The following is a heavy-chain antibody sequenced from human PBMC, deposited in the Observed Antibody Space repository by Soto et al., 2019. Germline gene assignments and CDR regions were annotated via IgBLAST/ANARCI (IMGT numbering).Heavy chain of an antibody. Sequence: QVQLVQSGPEVGKPGASVKVSCKASGYTFTGYYLHWVRQAPGQGLEWMGYINPDSGRTRYAQKFQGTVTMPRDTSTTTAYLELSSLKYDDSAIFYCALSFSQTNIDVWGQVTTVIVSS. CDR3: ALSFSQTNIDV. CDR1: GYTFTGYY. J-gene: IGHJ6*01. CDR2: INPDSGRT. V-gene: IGHV1-2*02.